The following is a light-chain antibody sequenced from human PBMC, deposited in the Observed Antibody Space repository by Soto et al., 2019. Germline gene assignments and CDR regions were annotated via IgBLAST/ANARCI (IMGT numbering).Light chain of an antibody. CDR2: LGS. V-gene: IGKV2-28*01. J-gene: IGKJ3*01. Sequence: DIVMTQSPLSLPVTPGEPASISCRSSQSLLHSNGYNYLDWYLQKPGQSPQLLIYLGSNRASGVPDRFSGSGSGTDFTLKISRVEAEDVGVYYCMQALQTSWTFRPGTKVDIK. CDR1: QSLLHSNGYNY. CDR3: MQALQTSWT.